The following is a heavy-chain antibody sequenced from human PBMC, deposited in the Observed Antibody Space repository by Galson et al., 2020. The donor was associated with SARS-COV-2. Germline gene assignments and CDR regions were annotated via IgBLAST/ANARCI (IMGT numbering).Heavy chain of an antibody. Sequence: ASVKVSCKASGYTFTSHYMHWVRHVPGQGLEWMGIINPSGGSTTYAPKFRGRVTMTWDTSTSTFYMELSSLTSEDTAVYYCARRGQLPVAGILNYLDYWAQGTLVTVSS. CDR1: GYTFTSHY. D-gene: IGHD6-19*01. V-gene: IGHV1-46*03. J-gene: IGHJ4*02. CDR3: ARRGQLPVAGILNYLDY. CDR2: INPSGGST.